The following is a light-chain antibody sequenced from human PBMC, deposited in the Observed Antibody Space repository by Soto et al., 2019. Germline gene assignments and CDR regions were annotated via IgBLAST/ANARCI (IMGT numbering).Light chain of an antibody. CDR1: QSINNW. CDR3: QQDVSSSRT. J-gene: IGKJ1*01. CDR2: KAS. Sequence: DVQMTQSPFTLSAYVGDRVTISCRASQSINNWLAWYQQKPGKAPKLLIYKASSLETGVPSRFSGSGSGTEFSLTISSLQPDDFATYYCQQDVSSSRTFGQGNNVEIK. V-gene: IGKV1-5*03.